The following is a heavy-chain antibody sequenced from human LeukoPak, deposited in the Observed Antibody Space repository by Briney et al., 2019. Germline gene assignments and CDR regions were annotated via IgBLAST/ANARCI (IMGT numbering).Heavy chain of an antibody. CDR1: GGSISSYY. CDR3: ARTPYSGSYSWFGP. V-gene: IGHV4-59*01. Sequence: SETLSLTCTVSGGSISSYYWSWIRQPPGKGLEWIGYIYYSGSTNYNPSLKSRVTISVDTSKNQFSLKLSSVTAADTAVYYCARTPYSGSYSWFGPWGQGTLVTVSS. CDR2: IYYSGST. J-gene: IGHJ5*02. D-gene: IGHD1-26*01.